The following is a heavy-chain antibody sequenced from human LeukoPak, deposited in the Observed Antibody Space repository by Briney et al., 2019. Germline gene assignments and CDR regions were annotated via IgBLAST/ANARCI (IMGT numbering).Heavy chain of an antibody. CDR3: ARGDLSVSGSALAFDY. CDR2: IIPIFGTA. J-gene: IGHJ4*02. CDR1: GGTFSSYA. D-gene: IGHD1-26*01. V-gene: IGHV1-69*13. Sequence: ASVTVSCKASGGTFSSYAISWVRQAPGQGLEWMGGIIPIFGTANYAQKFQGRVTITADESTSTAYMELSSLRSEDTAVYYCARGDLSVSGSALAFDYWGQGTLVTVSS.